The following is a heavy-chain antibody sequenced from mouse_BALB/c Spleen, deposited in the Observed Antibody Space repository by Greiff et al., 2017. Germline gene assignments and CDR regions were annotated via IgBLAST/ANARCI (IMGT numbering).Heavy chain of an antibody. CDR1: GYTFTSYW. J-gene: IGHJ4*01. D-gene: IGHD1-2*01. CDR3: AREVLRPYAMDY. CDR2: INPSTGYT. Sequence: QVQLKQSGAELAKPGASVKMSCKASGYTFTSYWMHWVKQRPGQGLEWIGYINPSTGYTEYNQKFKDKATLTADKSSSTAYMQLSSLTSEDSAVYYCAREVLRPYAMDYWGQGTSVTVSS. V-gene: IGHV1-7*01.